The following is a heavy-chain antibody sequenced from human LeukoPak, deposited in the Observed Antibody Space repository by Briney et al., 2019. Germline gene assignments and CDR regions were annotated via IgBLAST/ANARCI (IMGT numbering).Heavy chain of an antibody. J-gene: IGHJ6*03. CDR1: GYTFTGYY. D-gene: IGHD2-15*01. Sequence: GASVKVSCKASGYTFTGYYMHWVRQAPGQGLEWMGWINPNSGGTNYAQKFQGRVTMTRDTSISTAYMELSSLRSEDTAVYYCARSRDYCSGGSCYYYYYMDVWGKGTTVTISS. CDR2: INPNSGGT. CDR3: ARSRDYCSGGSCYYYYYMDV. V-gene: IGHV1-2*02.